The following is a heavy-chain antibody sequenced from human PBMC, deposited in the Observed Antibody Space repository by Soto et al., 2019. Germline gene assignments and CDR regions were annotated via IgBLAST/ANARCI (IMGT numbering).Heavy chain of an antibody. J-gene: IGHJ4*02. CDR2: MSYDGSNE. V-gene: IGHV3-30*18. D-gene: IGHD1-26*01. CDR3: AKDGSHNFDY. Sequence: QVPLVESGGGVVQPGRSLRLSCAASGFTFSHYAMHWVRQAPGKGLEWVGLMSYDGSNEYYADYVKGRFTISRDNSKNTLYLQMNSLRAEDTAVYYCAKDGSHNFDYWGQGTLVTVSS. CDR1: GFTFSHYA.